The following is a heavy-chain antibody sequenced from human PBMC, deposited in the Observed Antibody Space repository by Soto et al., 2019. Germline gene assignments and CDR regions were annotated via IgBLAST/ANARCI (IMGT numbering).Heavy chain of an antibody. CDR1: GFTFSSYG. J-gene: IGHJ4*02. V-gene: IGHV3-30*18. CDR3: AKDPAGIVGATNYFDY. CDR2: ISYDGSNK. Sequence: GASLRLSCAASGFTFSSYGMHWVRQAPGKGLEWVAVISYDGSNKYYADSVKGRFTISRDNSKNTLYLQMNSLRAEDTAVYYCAKDPAGIVGATNYFDYWGQGTLVTVSS. D-gene: IGHD1-26*01.